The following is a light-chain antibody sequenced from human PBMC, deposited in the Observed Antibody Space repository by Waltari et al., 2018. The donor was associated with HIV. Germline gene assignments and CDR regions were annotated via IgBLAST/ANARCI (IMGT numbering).Light chain of an antibody. CDR3: HQYDNLPPT. J-gene: IGKJ3*01. CDR1: QDISNH. V-gene: IGKV1-33*01. Sequence: DIKMTQSPSSLSASVGDRVTITCQASQDISNHLNWYQQKPGKAPKFLIYDVSNLEIGVPSRFSGSGSGTDFTFTISSLQPEDIATYYCHQYDNLPPTFGPGTKVDIK. CDR2: DVS.